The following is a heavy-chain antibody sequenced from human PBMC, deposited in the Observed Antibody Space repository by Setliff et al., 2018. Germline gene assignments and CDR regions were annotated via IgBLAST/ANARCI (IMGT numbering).Heavy chain of an antibody. CDR1: GASISSSSYY. Sequence: PSETLSLTCTVSGASISSSSYYWAWIRQPPGRGLELIGSIFYGGSTYYNPSLKSRVTISVDTSKNQFSLKLSSVTAADTAVYYCARDYGMDVWGQGTTVTASS. V-gene: IGHV4-39*07. CDR3: ARDYGMDV. CDR2: IFYGGST. J-gene: IGHJ6*02.